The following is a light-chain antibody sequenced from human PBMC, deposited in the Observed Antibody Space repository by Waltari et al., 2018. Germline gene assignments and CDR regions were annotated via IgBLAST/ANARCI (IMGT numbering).Light chain of an antibody. Sequence: QSALTQPASVSGSPGQSITISCTGTSSDVGGYNYVSWYQQHPGKAPRLMIYDVSKRPSGVSNRFSGSKSGNTASLTISVLQAEDEADYYCSSYTDSGTFVVIGGGTKLTVL. CDR1: SSDVGGYNY. CDR2: DVS. J-gene: IGLJ2*01. CDR3: SSYTDSGTFVV. V-gene: IGLV2-14*01.